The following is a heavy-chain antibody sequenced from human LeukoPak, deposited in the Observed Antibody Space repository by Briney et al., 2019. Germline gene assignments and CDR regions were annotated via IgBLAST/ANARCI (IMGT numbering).Heavy chain of an antibody. CDR2: IYYSGST. D-gene: IGHD3-22*01. J-gene: IGHJ6*02. CDR3: ARHDNYYYGMDV. Sequence: SETLSLTCTVSGGSISSYYWSGIRQPPGKGLEWIGYIYYSGSTNYNPSLKSRVTISVDTSKNQFSLKLSSVTAADTAVYYCARHDNYYYGMDVWGQGTTVSVSS. CDR1: GGSISSYY. V-gene: IGHV4-59*08.